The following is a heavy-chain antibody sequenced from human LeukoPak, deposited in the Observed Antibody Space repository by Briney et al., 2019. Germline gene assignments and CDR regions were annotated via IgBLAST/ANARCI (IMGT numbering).Heavy chain of an antibody. CDR2: ISSSGSTI. CDR3: ARASPLAAAYDY. J-gene: IGHJ4*02. D-gene: IGHD6-13*01. CDR1: RFTFSSYE. Sequence: GGSLRLSCADSRFTFSSYEMNWVRQAPGKGLEWVSYISSSGSTIYYADSVKGRFTISRDNAKNSLCLQMNSLRAEDTAVYYCARASPLAAAYDYWGQGTLVTVSS. V-gene: IGHV3-48*03.